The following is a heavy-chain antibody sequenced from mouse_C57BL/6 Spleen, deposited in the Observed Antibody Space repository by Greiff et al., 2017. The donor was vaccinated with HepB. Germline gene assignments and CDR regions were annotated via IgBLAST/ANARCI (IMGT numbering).Heavy chain of an antibody. D-gene: IGHD1-1*01. CDR2: IHPNSGST. J-gene: IGHJ4*01. V-gene: IGHV1-64*01. CDR3: AREGDYYGSSLDYYAMDY. CDR1: GYTFTSYW. Sequence: QVQLQQPGAELVKPGASVKLSCKASGYTFTSYWMHWVKQRPGQGLEWIGMIHPNSGSTNYNEKFKSKATLTVDKSSSTAYMQLSSLTSEDSAVYYCAREGDYYGSSLDYYAMDYWGQGTSVTVSS.